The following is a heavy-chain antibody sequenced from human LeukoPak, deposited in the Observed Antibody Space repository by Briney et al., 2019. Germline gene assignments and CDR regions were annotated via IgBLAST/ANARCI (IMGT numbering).Heavy chain of an antibody. Sequence: SETLSLTCTVSGGSINFYYWSWIRQPTGKGLEWIGRIYSTGGTNYSPSLKSRVTMSVDKSKNQFSLNLSSVTAADTAVYYCARDVGYYFDYWGQGTLVTVSS. CDR1: GGSINFYY. CDR3: ARDVGYYFDY. V-gene: IGHV4-4*07. J-gene: IGHJ4*02. CDR2: IYSTGGT.